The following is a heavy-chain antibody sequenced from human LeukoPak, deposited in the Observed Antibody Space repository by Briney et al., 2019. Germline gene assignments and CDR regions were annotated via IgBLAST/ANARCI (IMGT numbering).Heavy chain of an antibody. Sequence: GGSLRLSCAASGFTFSSYGMNWVRQAPGKGLEWVSSISSRSSYIYYADSVWGRFTISRDNAKNSLYLELHSLRAEDTAVYYCARQYYDIWSGYYTADYYFDYWGQGTLVTVSS. V-gene: IGHV3-21*06. CDR1: GFTFSSYG. CDR2: ISSRSSYI. D-gene: IGHD3-3*01. CDR3: ARQYYDIWSGYYTADYYFDY. J-gene: IGHJ4*02.